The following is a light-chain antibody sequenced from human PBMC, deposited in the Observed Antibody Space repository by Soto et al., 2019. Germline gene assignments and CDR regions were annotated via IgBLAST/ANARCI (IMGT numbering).Light chain of an antibody. CDR3: QQYNSYRA. CDR1: QSISNW. Sequence: DIQMTQSPSTLSASVGDRVTITCRASQSISNWLAWHQQKPGKAPKLLIYKASSLESGVPSRFSVSGSGTEFTLTISSLQPDDFATYYCQQYNSYRAFGQGTKVEVK. CDR2: KAS. V-gene: IGKV1-5*03. J-gene: IGKJ1*01.